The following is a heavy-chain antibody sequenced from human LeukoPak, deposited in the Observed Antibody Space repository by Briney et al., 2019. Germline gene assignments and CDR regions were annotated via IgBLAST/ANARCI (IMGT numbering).Heavy chain of an antibody. Sequence: GASVKVSCTTSGYNFTDFYLHWVRQAPGQGPEWLGWVNPTSGVTKYAQKFEGRVVLSRDASIDTVYMEMRSLRYDDTAVYYCTTLFISPIAADYWGQGTLVIVS. J-gene: IGHJ4*02. V-gene: IGHV1-2*02. CDR1: GYNFTDFY. CDR2: VNPTSGVT. D-gene: IGHD2-21*01. CDR3: TTLFISPIAADY.